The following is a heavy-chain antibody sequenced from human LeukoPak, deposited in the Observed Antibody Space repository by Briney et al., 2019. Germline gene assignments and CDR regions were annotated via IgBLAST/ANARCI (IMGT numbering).Heavy chain of an antibody. CDR2: ISDSGSNI. Sequence: GGSLRLSCAASGFIFSDYYMGWIRQAPGRGLEWVSYISDSGSNIYYTDSVKGRFTMSRDNAKKSLYLQMNSLRAEDTAVYYCARDRWSITMVRGVGFDPWGQGTLVTVSS. CDR3: ARDRWSITMVRGVGFDP. CDR1: GFIFSDYY. V-gene: IGHV3-11*04. J-gene: IGHJ5*02. D-gene: IGHD3-10*01.